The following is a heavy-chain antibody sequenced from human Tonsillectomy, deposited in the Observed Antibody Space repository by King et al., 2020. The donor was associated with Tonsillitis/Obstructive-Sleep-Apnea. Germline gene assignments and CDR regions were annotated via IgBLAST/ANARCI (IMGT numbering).Heavy chain of an antibody. CDR3: AREYCSSTSCSYMDV. Sequence: VQLVESGGGVVQPGRSLRLSCAASGFTFRSYAMHWVRQAPGKGLEGVAVISYDGSNKYYANSVKGRFTIPRDNSKNTLYLQMNSLRAEDTAVYYCAREYCSSTSCSYMDVWGKGTTVTVSS. CDR2: ISYDGSNK. V-gene: IGHV3-30*01. J-gene: IGHJ6*03. D-gene: IGHD2-2*01. CDR1: GFTFRSYA.